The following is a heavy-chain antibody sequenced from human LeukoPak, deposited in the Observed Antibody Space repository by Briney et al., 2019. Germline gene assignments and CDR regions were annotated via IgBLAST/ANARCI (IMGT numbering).Heavy chain of an antibody. V-gene: IGHV6-1*01. J-gene: IGHJ5*02. CDR2: TYYRSTWYN. D-gene: IGHD2-2*01. CDR1: GDSVSSNNVT. Sequence: SQTLSLTCAISGDSVSSNNVTWNWIRQTPSRGLEWLGRTYYRSTWYNDYAVSVRGRITVNPDTSKNQFSLHLNSVTPEDTAVYYCARRLTQYDCFDPWGQGILVTVSS. CDR3: ARRLTQYDCFDP.